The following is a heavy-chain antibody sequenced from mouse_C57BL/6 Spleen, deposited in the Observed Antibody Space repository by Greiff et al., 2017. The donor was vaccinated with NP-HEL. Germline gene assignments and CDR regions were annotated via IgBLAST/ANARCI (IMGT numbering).Heavy chain of an antibody. V-gene: IGHV5-16*01. CDR2: INYDGSST. CDR3: ARDLGLKGYWYFDV. J-gene: IGHJ1*03. Sequence: EVMLVESEGGLVQPGSSMKLSCTASGFTFSDYYMAWVRQVPEKGLEWVANINYDGSSTYYLDSLKSRFIISRDNAKNILYLQMSSLKSDDTATYYCARDLGLKGYWYFDVWAQGPLSPSPQ. CDR1: GFTFSDYY. D-gene: IGHD3-3*01.